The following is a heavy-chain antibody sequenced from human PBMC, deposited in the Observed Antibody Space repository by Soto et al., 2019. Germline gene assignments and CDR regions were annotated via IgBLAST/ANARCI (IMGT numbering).Heavy chain of an antibody. Sequence: ESGGGVVQPGRSLRLSCAASGFTFSSYGMHWVRQAPGKGLEWVAVISYDGSNKYYADSVKGRFTISRDDSKNTLYLQMNSLRAEDTAVYYCAGESITIFGWFDYWGQGTLVTVSS. D-gene: IGHD3-9*01. J-gene: IGHJ4*02. CDR3: AGESITIFGWFDY. CDR1: GFTFSSYG. V-gene: IGHV3-30*03. CDR2: ISYDGSNK.